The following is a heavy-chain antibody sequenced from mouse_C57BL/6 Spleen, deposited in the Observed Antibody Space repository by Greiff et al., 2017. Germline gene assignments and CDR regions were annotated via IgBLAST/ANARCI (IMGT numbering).Heavy chain of an antibody. Sequence: EVMLVASGGGLVKPGGSLKLSCAASGFTFSSYAMSWVRQTPEKRLEWVATISDGGSYTYYPDNVKGRFTFSRDNAKNNLYLQMSHLKSEDTAMYYCARDGRYYYGSSFYWYFDVWGTGTTVTVSS. CDR2: ISDGGSYT. CDR1: GFTFSSYA. CDR3: ARDGRYYYGSSFYWYFDV. J-gene: IGHJ1*03. D-gene: IGHD1-1*01. V-gene: IGHV5-4*01.